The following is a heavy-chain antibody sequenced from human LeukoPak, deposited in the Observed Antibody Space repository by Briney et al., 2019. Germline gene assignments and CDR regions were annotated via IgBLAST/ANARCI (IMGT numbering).Heavy chain of an antibody. V-gene: IGHV4-39*07. J-gene: IGHJ6*03. CDR2: IYYSGST. Sequence: SGTLSLTCTVSGGSISSSSYYWGWMRQPPGKGLEWIGSIYYSGSTYYNPSLKSRVTISVDTSKNQFSLKLSSVTAADTAVYYCASSGYYYYMDVWGKGTTVTVSS. CDR3: ASSGYYYYMDV. CDR1: GGSISSSSYY. D-gene: IGHD3-10*01.